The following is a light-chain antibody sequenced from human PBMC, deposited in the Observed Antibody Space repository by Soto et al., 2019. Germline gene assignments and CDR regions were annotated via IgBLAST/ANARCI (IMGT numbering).Light chain of an antibody. CDR1: SSNIGSHS. J-gene: IGLJ1*01. V-gene: IGLV1-44*01. CDR3: ATWDDSLKGV. CDR2: TNN. Sequence: QSVLTQPPSASGTPGQRVTFSCSGSSSNIGSHSVNWYQYLPGTAPKLLIKTNNQRPSGVPDRFSGYKSDTSAFLLISGLQSADEADYYCATWDDSLKGVFGTGTKLTVL.